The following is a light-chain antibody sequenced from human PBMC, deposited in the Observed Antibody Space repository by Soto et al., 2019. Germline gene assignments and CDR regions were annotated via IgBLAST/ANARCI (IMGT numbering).Light chain of an antibody. CDR2: ENN. CDR1: SSNIGGNT. CDR3: AAWDDSLKGPV. Sequence: QPVLTQPPSTSGTPGQRVTMSCSGSSSNIGGNTVNWYQQFPGTAPKLLIYENNQRPSGVPDRFSGSKSGTSASLAISGLQSEDEADYHCAAWDDSLKGPVFGGGTKVTVL. J-gene: IGLJ3*02. V-gene: IGLV1-44*01.